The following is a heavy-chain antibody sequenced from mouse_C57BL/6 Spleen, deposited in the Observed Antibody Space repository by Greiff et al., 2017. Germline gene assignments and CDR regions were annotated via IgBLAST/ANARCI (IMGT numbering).Heavy chain of an antibody. CDR2: ISDGGGYT. J-gene: IGHJ2*01. Sequence: EVQVVESGGGLVKPGGSLKLSCAASGFTFSSYAMSWVRQTPEKRLEWVATISDGGGYTYYPDNVKGRFTISRDNAKNNLYLQMGHLKSEDTAMYYCARERYDYDNYFDYWGQGTTLTVSS. CDR3: ARERYDYDNYFDY. D-gene: IGHD2-4*01. CDR1: GFTFSSYA. V-gene: IGHV5-4*01.